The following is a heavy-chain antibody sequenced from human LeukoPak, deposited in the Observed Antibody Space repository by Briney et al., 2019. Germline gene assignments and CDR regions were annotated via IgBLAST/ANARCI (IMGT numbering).Heavy chain of an antibody. J-gene: IGHJ3*02. D-gene: IGHD2-2*02. CDR2: ISSSSSYI. CDR3: ARDCSSTTCYMGAFDI. CDR1: GFTFSSYS. V-gene: IGHV3-21*04. Sequence: GGSLRLSCAASGFTFSSYSMNWVRQAPGKGLEWVSSISSSSSYIYYADSVKGRFTISRDKSKNTLYLQMNSLRAEDTAVYYCARDCSSTTCYMGAFDIWGQGTMVTVSS.